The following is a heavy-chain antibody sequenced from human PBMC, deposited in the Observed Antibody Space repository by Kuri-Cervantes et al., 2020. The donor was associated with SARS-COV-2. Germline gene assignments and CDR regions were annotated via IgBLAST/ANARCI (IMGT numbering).Heavy chain of an antibody. Sequence: GGSLRLSCAASGFTFSSYSMNWVRQAPGKGLEWVSYISSSSSTIYYADSVKGRFTISRDNSKNTLYLQMNSLRAEDTAVYYCAKAMLRIAARYYYYMDVWGKGTTVTVSS. J-gene: IGHJ6*03. V-gene: IGHV3-48*01. CDR2: ISSSSSTI. CDR3: AKAMLRIAARYYYYMDV. CDR1: GFTFSSYS. D-gene: IGHD6-6*01.